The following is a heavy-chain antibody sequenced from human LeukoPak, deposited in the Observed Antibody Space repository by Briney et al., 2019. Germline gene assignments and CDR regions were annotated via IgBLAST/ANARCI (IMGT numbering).Heavy chain of an antibody. CDR3: ARKGHGSGYLRGWAFDI. V-gene: IGHV3-48*03. CDR2: ISSSGSTI. D-gene: IGHD3-22*01. CDR1: GFTFSSYE. Sequence: GGSLRLSCAASGFTFSSYEMNWVRQAPGKELEWVSYISSSGSTIYYADSVKGRFTISRDNAKNSLYLQMNSLRAEDTAVYYCARKGHGSGYLRGWAFDIWGQGTMVTVSS. J-gene: IGHJ3*02.